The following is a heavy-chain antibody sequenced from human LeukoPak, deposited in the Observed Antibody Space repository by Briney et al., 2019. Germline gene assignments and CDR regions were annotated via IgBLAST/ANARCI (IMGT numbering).Heavy chain of an antibody. J-gene: IGHJ6*03. D-gene: IGHD6-19*01. CDR2: IYTSGST. V-gene: IGHV4-4*07. Sequence: SETLSLTCTVSGGSISSYYWSWLRQPAGKGLEWIGRIYTSGSTNYNPSLKSRVTMSVDTSKNQFSLKLSSVTAADTAVYYCARGRIAVAGTGSNYYMDVWGKGTTVTVSS. CDR3: ARGRIAVAGTGSNYYMDV. CDR1: GGSISSYY.